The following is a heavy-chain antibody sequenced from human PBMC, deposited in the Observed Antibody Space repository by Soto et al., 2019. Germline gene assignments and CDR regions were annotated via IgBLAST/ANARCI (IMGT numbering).Heavy chain of an antibody. D-gene: IGHD2-15*01. J-gene: IGHJ5*02. Sequence: QVQLQESGPGLVKPSETLSLTCTVSGGSISSYYWSWIRQPPGKGLEWIGYIYYSGSTNYNPSLKSRVTISVDTYKNHFSLKLSSVTAADTAVYYCARVTGCSRRINWFDPWGQGTLVTVSS. CDR2: IYYSGST. V-gene: IGHV4-59*01. CDR1: GGSISSYY. CDR3: ARVTGCSRRINWFDP.